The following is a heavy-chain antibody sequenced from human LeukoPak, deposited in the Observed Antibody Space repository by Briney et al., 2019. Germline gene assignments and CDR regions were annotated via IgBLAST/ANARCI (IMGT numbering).Heavy chain of an antibody. D-gene: IGHD3-16*01. CDR2: ISGSGDSR. Sequence: GSLRLSCVDSGFTFASYAINWVRQAPGKGLEWVSVISGSGDSRYYTDSVKGRFTISRDNSKNTLYLQMNSVRAEDTAVYYCAKGVGEFGFRFDSWGQGTLVTVSS. CDR3: AKGVGEFGFRFDS. J-gene: IGHJ4*02. CDR1: GFTFASYA. V-gene: IGHV3-23*01.